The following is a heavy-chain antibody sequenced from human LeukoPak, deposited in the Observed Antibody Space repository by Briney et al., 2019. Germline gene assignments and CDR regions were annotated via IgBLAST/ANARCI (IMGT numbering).Heavy chain of an antibody. CDR1: GYTFTSYY. CDR2: INPSGGST. J-gene: IGHJ5*02. D-gene: IGHD2-15*01. CDR3: ARRPGCSGGSCYGGDWFDP. V-gene: IGHV1-46*01. Sequence: ASVKVSCKASGYTFTSYYMHWVRQAPGQGLEWMGIINPSGGSTSYAQKFQGRVTMTRDTSTSTVYMELSSLRSEDTAVYYCARRPGCSGGSCYGGDWFDPWGQGTLVTVSS.